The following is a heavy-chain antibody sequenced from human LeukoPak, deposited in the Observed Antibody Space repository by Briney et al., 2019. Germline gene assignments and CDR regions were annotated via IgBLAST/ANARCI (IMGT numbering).Heavy chain of an antibody. CDR1: GFTFSSYA. J-gene: IGHJ4*02. V-gene: IGHV3-23*01. CDR2: ISDSGGST. D-gene: IGHD1-26*01. Sequence: PGGSLRLSCAASGFTFSSYAMSWVRQASGKGLEWVSSISDSGGSTNYADSVKGRFTISRDNSKNTLYLQMNTLRAEDTAEYYCARSGSYYHFDYWGQGTLVTVSS. CDR3: ARSGSYYHFDY.